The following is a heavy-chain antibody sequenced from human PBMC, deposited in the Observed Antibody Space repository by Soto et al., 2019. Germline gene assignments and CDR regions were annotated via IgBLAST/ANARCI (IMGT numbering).Heavy chain of an antibody. CDR1: GFTFSSYS. D-gene: IGHD6-6*01. J-gene: IGHJ6*02. V-gene: IGHV3-21*01. CDR3: ARFPYSSSSYYYYGMDV. CDR2: ISSSSSYI. Sequence: GGSLRLSCAASGFTFSSYSMNWVRQAPGKGLEWVSSISSSSSYIYYADSVKGRFTISRDNAKNSLYLQMNSLRAEGTAVYYCARFPYSSSSYYYYGMDVWGQGTTVTVSS.